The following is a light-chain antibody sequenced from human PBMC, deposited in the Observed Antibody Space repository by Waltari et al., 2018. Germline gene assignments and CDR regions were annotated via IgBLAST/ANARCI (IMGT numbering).Light chain of an antibody. CDR3: CSYAGSYSVV. Sequence: QSALTQPRPVSGSPGQSVTISCTGTSSDVGGYNYVSWYQQHPGKAPQLMIYDVSKRPSGVPDRFSGSKSGNTASLTISGLQAEDEADYYCCSYAGSYSVVFGGGTKLTVL. J-gene: IGLJ2*01. CDR1: SSDVGGYNY. V-gene: IGLV2-11*01. CDR2: DVS.